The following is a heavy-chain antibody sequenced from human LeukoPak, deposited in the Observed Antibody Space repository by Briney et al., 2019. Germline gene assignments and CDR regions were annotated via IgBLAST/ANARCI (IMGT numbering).Heavy chain of an antibody. CDR1: GFNLRTYW. CDR2: INGEGSRI. J-gene: IGHJ6*02. CDR3: ARDPGYYHYGMDV. V-gene: IGHV3-74*01. Sequence: GGSLRLSCAVTGFNLRTYWIHWVRHSPGRGLEWVARINGEGSRISYADSVRGRFTISRDNAKNTAYLQMNSLRAEDTALYYCARDPGYYHYGMDVWGQGTTVVVSS.